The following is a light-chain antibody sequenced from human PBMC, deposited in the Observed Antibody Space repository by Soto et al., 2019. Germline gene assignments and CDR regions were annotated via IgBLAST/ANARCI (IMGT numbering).Light chain of an antibody. J-gene: IGLJ1*01. CDR3: SSYTSSSTLYV. Sequence: QSVLTQPASVSGSPGQSITISCTGTSSDVGGYNYVSWYQQHPGKAPKLMIFEVSSRPSGVSYRFSGSESGNTASLTISGLQAEDEADYYCSSYTSSSTLYVFGSGTKLTVL. V-gene: IGLV2-14*01. CDR1: SSDVGGYNY. CDR2: EVS.